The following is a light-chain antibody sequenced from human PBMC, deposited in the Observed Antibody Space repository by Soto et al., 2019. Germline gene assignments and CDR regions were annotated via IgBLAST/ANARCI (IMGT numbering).Light chain of an antibody. Sequence: QSALTQPASVSVSPGQAITISCTGTSRDVGGYNYVSWYQQHPGKAPKLMIYEVSNRPSGVSNRFSGSKSGNTASLTISGLQAEDEADYYCSSYTSSSTLLYVFGTGTK. CDR3: SSYTSSSTLLYV. V-gene: IGLV2-14*01. J-gene: IGLJ1*01. CDR2: EVS. CDR1: SRDVGGYNY.